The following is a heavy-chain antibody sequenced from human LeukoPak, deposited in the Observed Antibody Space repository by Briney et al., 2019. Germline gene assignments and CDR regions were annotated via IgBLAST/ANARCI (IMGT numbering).Heavy chain of an antibody. CDR1: GFTFSSYW. V-gene: IGHV3-74*01. CDR3: ARARNYYDSSGLFQH. J-gene: IGHJ1*01. CDR2: INSDGSST. Sequence: PGGSLRLSCAASGFTFSSYWMHRVRQAPGKGLVWVSRINSDGSSTSYADSVKGRFTISRDNAKNTLYLQMNSLRAEDTAVYYCARARNYYDSSGLFQHWGQGTLVTVSS. D-gene: IGHD3-22*01.